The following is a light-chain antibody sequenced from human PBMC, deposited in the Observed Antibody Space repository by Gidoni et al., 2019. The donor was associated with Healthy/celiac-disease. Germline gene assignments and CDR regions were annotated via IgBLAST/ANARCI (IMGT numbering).Light chain of an antibody. CDR3: QQYYRTPLT. CDR2: WAT. Sequence: IVMTQSPDSLAVSLAETATINCKSSQSVLYSFNNKNYIGWYQQKPEQPPKLLIYWATTRESGVPGRFSGRGSGRDFTLDISSLQGKDVADYYGQQYYRTPLTFGGGTKVEIK. J-gene: IGKJ4*01. CDR1: QSVLYSFNNKNY. V-gene: IGKV4-1*01.